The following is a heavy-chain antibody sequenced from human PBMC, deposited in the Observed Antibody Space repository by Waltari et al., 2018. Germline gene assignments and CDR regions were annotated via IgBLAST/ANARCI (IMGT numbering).Heavy chain of an antibody. CDR1: GDSISSPDW. D-gene: IGHD2-15*01. V-gene: IGHV4-4*02. CDR2: VRRDGRT. Sequence: QLQLQESGPGLVKPSGTLSLTCGVSGDSISSPDWWSWVRQAPGKGLEWIGQVRRDGRTNYPPSFASRVDISVDTSIKEGSLRVTSATAADTAVYYCARDRGRGLYLDSWGQGTLVTVSP. CDR3: ARDRGRGLYLDS. J-gene: IGHJ4*02.